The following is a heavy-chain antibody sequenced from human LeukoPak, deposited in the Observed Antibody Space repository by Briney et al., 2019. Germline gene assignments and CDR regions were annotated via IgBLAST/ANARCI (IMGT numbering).Heavy chain of an antibody. J-gene: IGHJ4*02. CDR2: ISAYNGNT. Sequence: ASVKVSCKASGYTFTSYGISWVRQAPGQGLEWMGWISAYNGNTNYAQKLQGRVTMTTDTSTSTAYMELRSLRSDDTAVYCCARDREDYLGEVFDYWGQGTLVTVSS. V-gene: IGHV1-18*01. D-gene: IGHD3-10*01. CDR3: ARDREDYLGEVFDY. CDR1: GYTFTSYG.